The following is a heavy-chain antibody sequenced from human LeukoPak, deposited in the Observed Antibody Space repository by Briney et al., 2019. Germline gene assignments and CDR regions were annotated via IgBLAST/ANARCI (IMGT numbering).Heavy chain of an antibody. J-gene: IGHJ4*02. Sequence: GGSLRLSCAASGFTFSSYAMHWVRQALGKGLEWVAVISYDGSNKYYADSVKGRFTISRDNSKNTLYLQMNSLRAEDTAVYYCARDQEYYYGSGSYSDWGQGTLVTVSS. CDR1: GFTFSSYA. CDR2: ISYDGSNK. CDR3: ARDQEYYYGSGSYSD. D-gene: IGHD3-10*01. V-gene: IGHV3-30-3*01.